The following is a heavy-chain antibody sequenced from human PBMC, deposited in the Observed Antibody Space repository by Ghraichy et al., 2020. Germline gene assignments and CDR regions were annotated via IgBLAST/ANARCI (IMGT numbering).Heavy chain of an antibody. V-gene: IGHV4-59*08. D-gene: IGHD6-19*01. Sequence: PETLSLTCTVSGGSISSYYWSWIRQPPGKGLEWIGYIYYSGSTNYNPSLKSRVTISVDTSKNQFSLKLSSVTAADTAVYYCARHSSGWYTREPTWYFDLWGRGTLVTVSS. CDR2: IYYSGST. CDR3: ARHSSGWYTREPTWYFDL. J-gene: IGHJ2*01. CDR1: GGSISSYY.